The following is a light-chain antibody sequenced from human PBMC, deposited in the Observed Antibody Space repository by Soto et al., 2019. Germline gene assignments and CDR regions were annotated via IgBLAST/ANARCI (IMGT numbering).Light chain of an antibody. CDR2: KAS. J-gene: IGKJ1*01. CDR3: DQYNHYWT. CDR1: QSISSW. V-gene: IGKV1-5*03. Sequence: DIQMTQSPSTLSASVGDRVTITCRASQSISSWLAWYQQKPGRAPKLLIYKASSLESGVPSRCSGSGSETDFTLTISSLQPDDFATYYCDQYNHYWTFGQGTKVEIK.